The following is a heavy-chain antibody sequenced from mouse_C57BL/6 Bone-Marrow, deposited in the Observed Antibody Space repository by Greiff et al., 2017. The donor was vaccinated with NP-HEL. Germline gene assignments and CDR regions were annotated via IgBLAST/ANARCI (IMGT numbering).Heavy chain of an antibody. Sequence: EVQVVESGPGMVKPSQSLSLTCTVTGYSITSGYDWHWIRHFPGNKLEWMGYISYSGSTNYNPSLKSRISITHDTSKNHFFLKLNSVTTEDTATYYCARDRGYSYWYFDVWGTGTTVTVSS. CDR1: GYSITSGYD. J-gene: IGHJ1*03. D-gene: IGHD3-2*02. CDR2: ISYSGST. V-gene: IGHV3-1*01. CDR3: ARDRGYSYWYFDV.